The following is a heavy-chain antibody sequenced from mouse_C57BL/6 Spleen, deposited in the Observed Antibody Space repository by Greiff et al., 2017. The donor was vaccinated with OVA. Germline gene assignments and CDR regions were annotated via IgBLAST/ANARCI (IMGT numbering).Heavy chain of an antibody. CDR2: INPYNGGT. D-gene: IGHD1-1*01. Sequence: VQLQQSGPVLVKPGASVKMSCKASGYTFTDYYMNWVKQSHGKSLEWIGVINPYNGGTSYNQKFKGKATLTVDKSSSTAYMGLNSLTSEDSAVYYCARDPITTVVFDYWGQGTTLTVSS. V-gene: IGHV1-19*01. CDR1: GYTFTDYY. J-gene: IGHJ2*01. CDR3: ARDPITTVVFDY.